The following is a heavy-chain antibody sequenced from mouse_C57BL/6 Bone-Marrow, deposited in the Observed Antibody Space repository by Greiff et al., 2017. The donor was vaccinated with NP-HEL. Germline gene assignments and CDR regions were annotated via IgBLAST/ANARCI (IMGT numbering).Heavy chain of an antibody. Sequence: QVQLQQPGAELVKPGASVKLSCKASGYTFTSYWMHWVKQRPGQGLEWIGMIDPSGGCTNYNEKFKGKATMTVDKSSSTAYMQLSSLTSEDSAVDYCARWGFFYWGVGGTGTTVTVSA. V-gene: IGHV1-64*01. J-gene: IGHJ1*03. D-gene: IGHD1-1*01. CDR1: GYTFTSYW. CDR2: IDPSGGCT. CDR3: ARWGFFYWGV.